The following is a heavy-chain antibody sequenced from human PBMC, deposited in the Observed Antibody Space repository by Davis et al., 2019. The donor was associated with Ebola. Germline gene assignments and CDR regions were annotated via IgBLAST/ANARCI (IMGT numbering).Heavy chain of an antibody. CDR1: GFTFSSYA. CDR3: AREVIIPYYGMDV. J-gene: IGHJ6*02. Sequence: GSLRLSCAASGFTFSSYAMHWVRQAPGKGLEYVSAISSNGGSTYYANSVKGRFTISRDNSKNTLYLQMGSLRAEDMAVYYCAREVIIPYYGMDVWGQGTTVTVSS. CDR2: ISSNGGST. V-gene: IGHV3-64*01. D-gene: IGHD3-3*01.